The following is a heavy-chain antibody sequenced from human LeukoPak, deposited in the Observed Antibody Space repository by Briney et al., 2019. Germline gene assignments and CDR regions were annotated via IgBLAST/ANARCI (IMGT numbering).Heavy chain of an antibody. CDR2: IYYSGST. CDR1: GGTISSYY. Sequence: SETLSLSCTVSGGTISSYYWSSIRQPPGKGLEWIGCIYYSGSTNYNPSLKSRVTISVDMSKNQFSLKLSSGTAADTAVYYCARVVVAMGIDYWGQGTLVTVSS. CDR3: ARVVVAMGIDY. V-gene: IGHV4-59*01. J-gene: IGHJ4*02. D-gene: IGHD1-26*01.